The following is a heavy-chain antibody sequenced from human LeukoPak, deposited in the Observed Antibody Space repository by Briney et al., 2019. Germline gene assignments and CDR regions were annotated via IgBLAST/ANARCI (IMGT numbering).Heavy chain of an antibody. CDR3: ARHRSSWLIDY. D-gene: IGHD6-6*01. CDR1: GFTFNSYA. Sequence: GGSLRLSCAASGFTFNSYAMSWVRQAPWERLQWVSGISDSGGNTYYADSVRGRFTMSRDNSKTTLYLQMNSLRAEDTAVYYCARHRSSWLIDYWGQGTLVTVPS. V-gene: IGHV3-23*01. CDR2: ISDSGGNT. J-gene: IGHJ4*02.